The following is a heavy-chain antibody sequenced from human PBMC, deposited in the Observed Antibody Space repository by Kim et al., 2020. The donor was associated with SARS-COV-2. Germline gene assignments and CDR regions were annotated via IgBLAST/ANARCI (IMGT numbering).Heavy chain of an antibody. Sequence: ASVKVSCKVSGYTLTELSMHWVRQAPGKGLEWMGGFDPEDGETIYAQKLQGRVTMTEDTSTDTAYMELSSLRSEDTAVYYCATGGGGRRHYYGSGIHRCSQYWGQGTLVTVSS. V-gene: IGHV1-24*01. D-gene: IGHD3-10*01. J-gene: IGHJ1*01. CDR3: ATGGGGRRHYYGSGIHRCSQY. CDR2: FDPEDGET. CDR1: GYTLTELS.